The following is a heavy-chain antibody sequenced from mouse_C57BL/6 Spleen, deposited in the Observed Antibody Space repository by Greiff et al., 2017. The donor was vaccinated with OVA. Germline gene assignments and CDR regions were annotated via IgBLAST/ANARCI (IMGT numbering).Heavy chain of an antibody. Sequence: EVKVEESGGGLVQPGGSMKLSCAASGFTFSDAWMDWVRQSPEKGLEWVAEIRNKANNHATYYAESVKGRFTISRDDSKSSVYLQMNSLRAEDTGIYYCTRTEIYYVYYFDYWGQGTTLTVSS. D-gene: IGHD2-1*01. J-gene: IGHJ2*01. CDR3: TRTEIYYVYYFDY. V-gene: IGHV6-6*01. CDR1: GFTFSDAW. CDR2: IRNKANNHAT.